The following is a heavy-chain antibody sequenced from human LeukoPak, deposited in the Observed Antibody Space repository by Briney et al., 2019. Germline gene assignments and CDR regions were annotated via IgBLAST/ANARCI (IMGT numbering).Heavy chain of an antibody. Sequence: PSETLSLTCTVSGGSNSTYYWTWIRQPPGKGLEWIGYIYYSGSTNYNPSLKSRVTISVDTSKNQFSLKLSSVTAADTAVYYCARVYGSGYDFRGAFDIWGQGTMVTVSS. CDR3: ARVYGSGYDFRGAFDI. V-gene: IGHV4-59*01. J-gene: IGHJ3*02. CDR2: IYYSGST. CDR1: GGSNSTYY. D-gene: IGHD5-12*01.